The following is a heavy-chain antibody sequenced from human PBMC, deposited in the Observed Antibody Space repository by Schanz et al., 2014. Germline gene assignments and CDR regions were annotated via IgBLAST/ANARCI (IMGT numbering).Heavy chain of an antibody. CDR1: GFTFTNYA. V-gene: IGHV3-74*02. Sequence: DVQLLESGGGLVQPGGSLRLSCAASGFTFTNYAMSWVRQAPGKGLEWVSRIKSDGSSTSYADSVKGRFTISRDNAKNTLYLQMNSLRAEDTAVYYCARPALWFGDNCFDPWGQGALXTVSS. J-gene: IGHJ5*02. D-gene: IGHD3-10*01. CDR3: ARPALWFGDNCFDP. CDR2: IKSDGSST.